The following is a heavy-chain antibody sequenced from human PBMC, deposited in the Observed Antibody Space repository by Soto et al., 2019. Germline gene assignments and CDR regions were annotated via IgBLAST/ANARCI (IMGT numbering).Heavy chain of an antibody. J-gene: IGHJ4*02. V-gene: IGHV1-69*02. Sequence: QVQLVQSGAELKKPGSSVKVSCTASGGTFSSYTISWVRQAPGQGLEWMGRINPILGIANYAQEFQGRVTITADASTNTTYMQLSSLRSEDTAVYYCARGAAADLDYWGPGTLVPVSS. CDR1: GGTFSSYT. CDR3: ARGAAADLDY. CDR2: INPILGIA. D-gene: IGHD6-13*01.